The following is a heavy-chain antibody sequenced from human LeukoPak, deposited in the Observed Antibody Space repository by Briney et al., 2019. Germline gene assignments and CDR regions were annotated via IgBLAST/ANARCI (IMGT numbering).Heavy chain of an antibody. CDR1: GFTFSSYW. J-gene: IGHJ2*01. D-gene: IGHD6-19*01. CDR2: IKQDGSEK. Sequence: GGSLRLSCAASGFTFSSYWMSWVRQAPGKGLEWVANIKQDGSEKYHVYSVKGRFTISRDNDKHTLYLQMNSVRAEDTAVYFCARSRVPGCGWSYCYFDLWGRGTVVTVSS. CDR3: ARSRVPGCGWSYCYFDL. V-gene: IGHV3-7*01.